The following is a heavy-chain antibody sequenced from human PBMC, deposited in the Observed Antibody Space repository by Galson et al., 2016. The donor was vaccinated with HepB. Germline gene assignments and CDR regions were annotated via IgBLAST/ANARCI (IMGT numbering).Heavy chain of an antibody. V-gene: IGHV3-11*06. D-gene: IGHD1-1*01. J-gene: IGHJ4*02. CDR1: GFAFSDYY. CDR2: INGQSTYA. Sequence: SLRLSCAASGFAFSDYYMTWIRQSPGRGLEWLSYINGQSTYATYTDSVKGRFTISRDNAKRALYLQMNSLRVEDTAVYYCATDTSNWNGRGALDSWGKGTLVTVSS. CDR3: ATDTSNWNGRGALDS.